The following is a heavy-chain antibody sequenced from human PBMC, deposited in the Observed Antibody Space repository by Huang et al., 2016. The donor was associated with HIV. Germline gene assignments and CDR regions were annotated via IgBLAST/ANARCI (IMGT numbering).Heavy chain of an antibody. CDR1: GFSVTSSGVG. CDR2: IYWDDTQ. V-gene: IGHV2-5*02. CDR3: AHLPNGNFDF. J-gene: IGHJ4*02. Sequence: QITLKESGPMLVTPTETLTLTCTVSGFSVTSSGVGVGWIRQPPGKALEWLSLIYWDDTQRYRPSLRSRLTITRDTAKNPVVLTMTNMDPVDTATYYCAHLPNGNFDFWGQGILVTVSS. D-gene: IGHD2-8*01.